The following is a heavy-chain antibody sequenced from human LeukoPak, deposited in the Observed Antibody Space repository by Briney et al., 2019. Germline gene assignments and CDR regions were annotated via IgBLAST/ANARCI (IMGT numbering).Heavy chain of an antibody. V-gene: IGHV1-18*01. Sequence: GASVKVPCKASGYTFDTYGITWVRQAPGQGLEWMGWISGYNGKTKYAQKLQDRVTMTTDTSTTTAYMELRSLRSDDTAVYYCARVGDGYNNNYYYYYMDVWGKGTTVTVSS. CDR2: ISGYNGKT. J-gene: IGHJ6*03. CDR3: ARVGDGYNNNYYYYYMDV. CDR1: GYTFDTYG. D-gene: IGHD5-24*01.